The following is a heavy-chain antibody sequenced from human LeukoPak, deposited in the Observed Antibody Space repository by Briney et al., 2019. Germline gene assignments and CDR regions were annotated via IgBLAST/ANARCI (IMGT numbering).Heavy chain of an antibody. J-gene: IGHJ5*02. D-gene: IGHD2-8*01. CDR1: GGSISSSSYY. CDR2: IYYSGST. CDR3: ARQEWGNWFDP. Sequence: PSETLSLTCTVSGGSISSSSYYWGWIRQPPGKGLEWIGSIYYSGSTYYNPSLKSRVTISVDTSKNQFSLKLSSVTAADTAVYYCARQEWGNWFDPWGQGTLVTVSS. V-gene: IGHV4-39*01.